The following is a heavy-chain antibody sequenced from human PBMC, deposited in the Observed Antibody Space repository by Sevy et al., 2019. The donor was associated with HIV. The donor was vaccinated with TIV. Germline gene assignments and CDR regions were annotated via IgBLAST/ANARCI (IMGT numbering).Heavy chain of an antibody. CDR1: GGSFSGFY. D-gene: IGHD3-3*01. CDR3: ARGQWELYY. CDR2: INHIGST. Sequence: SETLSLTCAVYGGSFSGFYWTWIRQPPGKGLEWIGEINHIGSTTYNPSLKSRVTISVDTSKNQFSLKLSSVTAADTAVYYCARGQWELYYLGQGIQVTVSS. J-gene: IGHJ4*02. V-gene: IGHV4-34*01.